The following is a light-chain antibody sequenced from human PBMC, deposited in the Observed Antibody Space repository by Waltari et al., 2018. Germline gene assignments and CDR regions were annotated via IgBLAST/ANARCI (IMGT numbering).Light chain of an antibody. CDR1: QNVNNY. CDR2: DAS. Sequence: DTVLTQSPTTMSLSRGARATLACRARQNVNNYLVWYQQKPGQGPRLLIYDASTRATDIPTRFGGSGSGTDFTLTISSLEPEDFAVYYCQQRSNWPLTFGQGTRLDIK. CDR3: QQRSNWPLT. J-gene: IGKJ5*01. V-gene: IGKV3-11*01.